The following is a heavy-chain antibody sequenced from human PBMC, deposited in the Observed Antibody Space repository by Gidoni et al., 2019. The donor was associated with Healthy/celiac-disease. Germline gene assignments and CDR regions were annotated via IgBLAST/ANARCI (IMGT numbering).Heavy chain of an antibody. V-gene: IGHV3-49*04. CDR1: GFTFVDYA. J-gene: IGHJ4*02. CDR2: IRSKAYGGTT. D-gene: IGHD4-17*01. Sequence: EVQLVESGGGLVQPGRSLRLSCTASGFTFVDYAMSWVRQAPGKGLEWVGFIRSKAYGGTTEYAASVKGRFTISRDDSKSIAYLQMNSLKTEDTAVYYCTRVSRTTVTTPYFDYWGQGTLVTVSS. CDR3: TRVSRTTVTTPYFDY.